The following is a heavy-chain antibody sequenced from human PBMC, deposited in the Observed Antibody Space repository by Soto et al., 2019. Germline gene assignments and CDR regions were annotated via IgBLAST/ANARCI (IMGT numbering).Heavy chain of an antibody. CDR2: VNPNSGGT. V-gene: IGHV1-2*04. Sequence: ASVKVSCKASGYTFTGYYIHWVRQVPGQGLEWMGWVNPNSGGTNYAQKFQGWVTMTRDTSISTAYMELSRLRSDDTAVYYCVTSRVSIAVAGETEYYFDYWGQGTLVTVSS. CDR3: VTSRVSIAVAGETEYYFDY. D-gene: IGHD6-19*01. J-gene: IGHJ4*02. CDR1: GYTFTGYY.